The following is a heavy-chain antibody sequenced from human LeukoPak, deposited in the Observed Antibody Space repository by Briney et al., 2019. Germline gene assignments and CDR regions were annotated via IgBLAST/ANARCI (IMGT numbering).Heavy chain of an antibody. CDR2: MSPDGRSI. Sequence: GGSLRLSCVASGFTFRNHFMHWVRQAPGKGLEWVAFMSPDGRSISYIDSVKGRFTISRDNSNNTLFLQLNSLRAEDTAVYYCARDLLAHWSFDYWGQGTLVIVSS. J-gene: IGHJ4*02. CDR3: ARDLLAHWSFDY. V-gene: IGHV3-30*03. CDR1: GFTFRNHF. D-gene: IGHD1-1*01.